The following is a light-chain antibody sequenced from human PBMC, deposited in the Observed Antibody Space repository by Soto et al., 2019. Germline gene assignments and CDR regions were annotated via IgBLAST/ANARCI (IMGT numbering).Light chain of an antibody. CDR1: QSVDSRY. J-gene: IGKJ4*01. V-gene: IGKV3-15*01. CDR3: QEYNNWPALT. Sequence: EIVLTQYPGTLSLSPGERATLSCRASQSVDSRYFAWYQQKPGQAPRLLIYGASNRATGIPDRFSGSGSGTEFTLTISSLQSEDFAVYYCQEYNNWPALTFGGGTKVDIK. CDR2: GAS.